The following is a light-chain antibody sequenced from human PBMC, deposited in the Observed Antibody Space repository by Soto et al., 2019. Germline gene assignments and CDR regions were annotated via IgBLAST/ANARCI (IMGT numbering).Light chain of an antibody. CDR2: EVS. CDR1: SSDVGGYNY. CDR3: SSYAGSNNLYV. V-gene: IGLV2-8*01. Sequence: QSALTQSASVSGSPGQSITISCTGTSSDVGGYNYVSWYQQHPGKAPKLMIYEVSKRPSGVPDRFSGSKSGNTASLTVSGLQAEDEADYYCSSYAGSNNLYVFGTGTKVTVL. J-gene: IGLJ1*01.